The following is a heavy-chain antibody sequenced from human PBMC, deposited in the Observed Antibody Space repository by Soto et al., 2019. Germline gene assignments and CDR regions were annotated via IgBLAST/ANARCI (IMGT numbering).Heavy chain of an antibody. J-gene: IGHJ4*02. CDR1: GFTFSSYA. D-gene: IGHD1-26*01. CDR2: ISYDGTNK. CDR3: ARDPKPGGSYLDY. V-gene: IGHV3-30-3*01. Sequence: QVQLVESGGGVVQPGRSLRLSCAASGFTFSSYAMHWVRQAPGKGLEWVAVISYDGTNKHYADSVKGRFTISRDNSKNARYLQINTRRAEDTAVYCCARDPKPGGSYLDYWGRGTLVTFSP.